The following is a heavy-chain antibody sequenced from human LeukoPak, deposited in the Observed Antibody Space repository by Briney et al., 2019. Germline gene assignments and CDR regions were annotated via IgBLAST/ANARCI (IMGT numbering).Heavy chain of an antibody. D-gene: IGHD5-18*01. Sequence: SETLSLTCTVSGDSIKSYNYYWGWIRQPPGQGLEWIGSIYYSGSTYYNPSLQSRVTISVDTSKNQFSLRLRSVTAADTAVYYCARRKVHTDMVRRREYNWFDPWGQGTLVTVSS. CDR2: IYYSGST. V-gene: IGHV4-39*01. CDR1: GDSIKSYNYY. CDR3: ARRKVHTDMVRRREYNWFDP. J-gene: IGHJ5*02.